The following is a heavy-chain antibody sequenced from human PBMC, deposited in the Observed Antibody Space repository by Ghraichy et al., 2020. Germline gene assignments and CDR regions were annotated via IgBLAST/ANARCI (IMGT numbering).Heavy chain of an antibody. CDR2: ISHTGSPI. J-gene: IGHJ4*02. CDR1: GFTFSSYT. CDR3: ASQYSFDSRGFDF. D-gene: IGHD3-22*01. V-gene: IGHV3-48*02. Sequence: GESLNISCAASGFTFSSYTINWVRQAPGKGLEWVSYISHTGSPIYYAGSVKGRFTISRDNAKNSVYLQMNSLRDGETAVYYCASQYSFDSRGFDFWGQGALVTVAS.